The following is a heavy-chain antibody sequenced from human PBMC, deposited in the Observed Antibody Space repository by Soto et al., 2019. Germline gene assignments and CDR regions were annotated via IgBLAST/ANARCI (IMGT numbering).Heavy chain of an antibody. CDR3: ARDSRPVVVPAATLDY. CDR2: ISGSGDST. Sequence: PGGSLRLSCSASGITFSNYAMSWVRQTPGKGLEWVSVISGSGDSTYYADSVKGRFTISRDNSKNTLYLQMNSLRAEDTAVYYCARDSRPVVVPAATLDYWGQGTLVTVSS. V-gene: IGHV3-23*01. D-gene: IGHD2-2*01. CDR1: GITFSNYA. J-gene: IGHJ4*02.